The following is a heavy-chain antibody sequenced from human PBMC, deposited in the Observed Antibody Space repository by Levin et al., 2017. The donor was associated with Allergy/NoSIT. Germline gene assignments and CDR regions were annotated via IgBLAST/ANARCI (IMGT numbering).Heavy chain of an antibody. CDR1: GGSISSGGYS. CDR2: IYHSGST. J-gene: IGHJ3*02. CDR3: ARGLHLGYCSSTSCYTLRLDAFDI. D-gene: IGHD2-2*02. V-gene: IGHV4-30-2*01. Sequence: SETLSLTCAVSGGSISSGGYSWSWIRQPPGKGLEWIGYIYHSGSTYYNPSLKSRVTISVDRSKNQFSLKLSSVTAADTAVYYCARGLHLGYCSSTSCYTLRLDAFDIWGQGTMVTVSS.